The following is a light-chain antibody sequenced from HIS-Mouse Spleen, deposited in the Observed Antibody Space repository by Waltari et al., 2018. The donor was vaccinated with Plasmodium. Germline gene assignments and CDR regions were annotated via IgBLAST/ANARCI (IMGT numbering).Light chain of an antibody. J-gene: IGKJ3*01. CDR3: QQYNNWSFT. V-gene: IGKV3-15*01. CDR2: GAS. CDR1: QSVSSN. Sequence: EIVITQSPPTLSVSPGDRATLSCRASQSVSSNLAWYQQKPGQAPRLLIYGASTRATGIPARFSGSGSGTEFTLTISSLQSEDFAVYYCQQYNNWSFTFGPGTKVDIK.